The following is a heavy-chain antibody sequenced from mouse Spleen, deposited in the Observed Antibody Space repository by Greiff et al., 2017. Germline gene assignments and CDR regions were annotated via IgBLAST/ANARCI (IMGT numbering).Heavy chain of an antibody. J-gene: IGHJ2*01. Sequence: EVKLVESGGGLVKPGGSLKLSCAASGFTFSSYAMSWVRQTPEKRLEWVATISSGGSYTYYPDSVKGRFTITRDNAKNTLYLQMSSLRSEDTAMYYCARSELFHFDYWGQGTTLTVSS. V-gene: IGHV5-9-1*01. CDR3: ARSELFHFDY. D-gene: IGHD3-3*01. CDR2: ISSGGSYT. CDR1: GFTFSSYA.